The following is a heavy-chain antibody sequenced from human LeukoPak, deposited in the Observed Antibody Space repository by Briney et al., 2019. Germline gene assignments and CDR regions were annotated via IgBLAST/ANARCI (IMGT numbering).Heavy chain of an antibody. CDR2: IIPILGIA. D-gene: IGHD5-12*01. Sequence: VASVKVSCKASGGTFSSYAINWVRQAPGQGLEWMGRIIPILGIANYAQKFQGRVTITADKSTSTAYMELSSLRSEDTAVYYRAGIVATIEGNYYYGMDVWGQGTTVTVSS. CDR1: GGTFSSYA. CDR3: AGIVATIEGNYYYGMDV. J-gene: IGHJ6*02. V-gene: IGHV1-69*04.